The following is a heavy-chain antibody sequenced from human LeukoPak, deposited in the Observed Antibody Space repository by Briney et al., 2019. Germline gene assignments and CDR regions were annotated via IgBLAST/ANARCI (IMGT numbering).Heavy chain of an antibody. D-gene: IGHD3-10*01. V-gene: IGHV3-23*01. CDR1: GFTFSTYG. CDR2: VSSTGSGT. J-gene: IGHJ5*02. Sequence: GGSLRLSCVASGFTFSTYGMSWVRQAPGKGLEWVAAVSSTGSGTYYPDSLKGRFIISRDNSQNTVFLQMDSLRPEDTAFYFCAKDGPLLWFGPTDAWGQGILVTVSS. CDR3: AKDGPLLWFGPTDA.